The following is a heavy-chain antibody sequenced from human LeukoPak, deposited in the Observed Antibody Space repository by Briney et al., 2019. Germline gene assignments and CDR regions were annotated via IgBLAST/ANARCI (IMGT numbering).Heavy chain of an antibody. D-gene: IGHD4-17*01. CDR1: GFTFSSYS. Sequence: GGSLRLSCVASGFTFSSYSMNWVRQTPGKGLEWVSSISSSTSHIHYADSVKGRFTISRDTAKNLLFLQMNSLRAEDTAVYYCARDRADDGFDYWGQGTLVTVSS. J-gene: IGHJ4*02. CDR3: ARDRADDGFDY. V-gene: IGHV3-21*01. CDR2: ISSSTSHI.